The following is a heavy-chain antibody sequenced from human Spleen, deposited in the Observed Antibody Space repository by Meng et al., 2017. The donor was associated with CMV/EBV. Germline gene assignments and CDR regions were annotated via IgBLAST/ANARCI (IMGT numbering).Heavy chain of an antibody. CDR3: ARDRYYDVGIDAFDI. CDR2: INPNSGGT. Sequence: ASVKVSCKASGYTFTGYYMHWVRQAPGQGLEWMGWINPNSGGTDYAQRFQGRVTMSRDTSISTVYMELSRLRSDDTAVYYCARDRYYDVGIDAFDIWGQGTMVTVSS. V-gene: IGHV1-2*02. CDR1: GYTFTGYY. D-gene: IGHD2/OR15-2a*01. J-gene: IGHJ3*02.